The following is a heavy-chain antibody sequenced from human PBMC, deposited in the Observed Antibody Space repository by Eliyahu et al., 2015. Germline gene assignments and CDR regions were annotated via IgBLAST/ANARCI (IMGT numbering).Heavy chain of an antibody. CDR3: ARDIWSGYTHYYYYMDV. D-gene: IGHD3-3*01. V-gene: IGHV3-23*01. J-gene: IGHJ6*03. CDR1: GFSFXPFT. CDR2: ISGSAAGGGAT. Sequence: EVQLLESGGALVQPGGSLRLPXVASGFSFXPFTLXGVRQAPGKGLDWVSTISGSAAGGGATFYADSVKGRFTISRDNSKNTLYLQMTSLKAEDTAVYYCARDIWSGYTHYYYYMDVWGSGTAVTVSS.